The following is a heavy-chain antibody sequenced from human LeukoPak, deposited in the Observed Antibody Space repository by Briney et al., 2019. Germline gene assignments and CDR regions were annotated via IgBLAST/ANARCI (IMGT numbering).Heavy chain of an antibody. CDR3: ARDYPPSPLHYDSSRGDY. CDR2: ISSSSSYI. CDR1: GFTFSSYS. Sequence: PGGSLRLSCAASGFTFSSYSMNWVRQAPGKGLEWVSSISSSSSYIYYADSVKGRFTISRDNAKNSLYLQMNSLRAEDTAVYYCARDYPPSPLHYDSSRGDYWGQGTLVTVSS. D-gene: IGHD3-22*01. J-gene: IGHJ4*02. V-gene: IGHV3-21*01.